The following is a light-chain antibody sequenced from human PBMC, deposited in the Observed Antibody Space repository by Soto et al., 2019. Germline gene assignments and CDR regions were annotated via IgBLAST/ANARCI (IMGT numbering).Light chain of an antibody. CDR1: QSVTSSY. CDR3: QQYGSSLKLT. Sequence: VLTQSPGTLSLSPGERATLSCRASQSVTSSYLGWYQQKPGQAPRLLIFGASTRATGIPDRFSGSGSGTDFTLTISRLEPEDFAVYCCQQYGSSLKLTFGGGTKVEIK. V-gene: IGKV3-20*01. CDR2: GAS. J-gene: IGKJ4*01.